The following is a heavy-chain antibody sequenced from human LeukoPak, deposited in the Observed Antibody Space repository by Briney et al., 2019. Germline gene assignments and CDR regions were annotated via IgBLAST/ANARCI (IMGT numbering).Heavy chain of an antibody. V-gene: IGHV3-15*01. CDR2: IKSKTDGGTT. D-gene: IGHD5-12*01. Sequence: GGSLRLSCAAFGFTFSDSWMSWVRHPQGKGLEWVGRIKSKTDGGTTDYAAPVKGRFSISRDDSKNTLYLQMNSLKIEDTAVYYCTTDFRGPKWLRAFFDHWGQGILVTVSS. CDR1: GFTFSDSW. J-gene: IGHJ4*02. CDR3: TTDFRGPKWLRAFFDH.